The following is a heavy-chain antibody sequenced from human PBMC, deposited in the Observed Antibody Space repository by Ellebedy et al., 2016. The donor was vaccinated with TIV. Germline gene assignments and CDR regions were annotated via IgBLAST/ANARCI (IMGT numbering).Heavy chain of an antibody. D-gene: IGHD2-15*01. V-gene: IGHV1-18*01. J-gene: IGHJ4*02. CDR2: ISAYNGNT. Sequence: AASVKVSCKASGYTFTSYGISWVRQAPGQGLEWMGWISAYNGNTNYAQKFQGRVTITADKSTSTAYMELSSLRSEDTAVYYCARDNAKVCSGGSCYFDYWGQGTLVTVSS. CDR1: GYTFTSYG. CDR3: ARDNAKVCSGGSCYFDY.